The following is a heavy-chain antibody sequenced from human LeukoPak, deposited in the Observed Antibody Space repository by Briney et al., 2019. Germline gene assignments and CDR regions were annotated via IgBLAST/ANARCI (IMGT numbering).Heavy chain of an antibody. CDR3: ASPGSPYDILTGPGYCDH. Sequence: ASVKVSCKASGYTFTGNHMHWVRQAPGQGLEWMGWIKPNSGETNYAQKFQGRVTMTRDTSISTAYMELSRLRYDDTAVYYCASPGSPYDILTGPGYCDHWGQGTLVTVSS. D-gene: IGHD3-9*01. J-gene: IGHJ4*02. CDR1: GYTFTGNH. CDR2: IKPNSGET. V-gene: IGHV1-2*02.